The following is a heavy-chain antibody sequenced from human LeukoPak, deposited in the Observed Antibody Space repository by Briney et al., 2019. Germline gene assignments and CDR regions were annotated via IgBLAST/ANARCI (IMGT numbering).Heavy chain of an antibody. J-gene: IGHJ5*02. D-gene: IGHD6-13*01. CDR1: GGPISSYY. V-gene: IGHV4-4*07. CDR2: IYTSGST. Sequence: SETLSLTCTVSGGPISSYYWSWIRQPAGKGLEWIGRIYTSGSTNYNPSLKSRVTMSVDTSKNQFSLKLSSVTAADTAVYYCARDRVAAADNWFDPWGQGTLVTVSS. CDR3: ARDRVAAADNWFDP.